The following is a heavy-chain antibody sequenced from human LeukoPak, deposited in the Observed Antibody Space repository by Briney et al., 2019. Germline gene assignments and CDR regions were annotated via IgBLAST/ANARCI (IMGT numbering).Heavy chain of an antibody. CDR2: IYSGGST. D-gene: IGHD4-17*01. CDR3: ARYGDYVY. J-gene: IGHJ4*02. V-gene: IGHV3-53*01. CDR1: GFTVGTNY. Sequence: GGSLRLSCAASGFTVGTNYKSWIRQAPGQGLEWVSVIYSGGSTYYADSVKGRFTISRDNSKTTLYLQMNSLRAEDTAVYYCARYGDYVYWGQGTLATVSS.